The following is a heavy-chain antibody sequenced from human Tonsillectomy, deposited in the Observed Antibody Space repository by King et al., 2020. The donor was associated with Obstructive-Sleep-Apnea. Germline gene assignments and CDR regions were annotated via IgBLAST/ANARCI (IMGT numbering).Heavy chain of an antibody. CDR2: INRSGRT. Sequence: VQLQQWGAGLLKPSETLSLTCALHGDSFSTHFWAWIRQPPGKGLEWIGEINRSGRTNLDPSLKGRVFMSIDTSQNQFSLGLGSVTAADTAEYYCARAGWEFISQTHYNFDYWGQGTLVTVSS. D-gene: IGHD1-26*01. J-gene: IGHJ4*02. CDR3: ARAGWEFISQTHYNFDY. V-gene: IGHV4-34*01. CDR1: GDSFSTHF.